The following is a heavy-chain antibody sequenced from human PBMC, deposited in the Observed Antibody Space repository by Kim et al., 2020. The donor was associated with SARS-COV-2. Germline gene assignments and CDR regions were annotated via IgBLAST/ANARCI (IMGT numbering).Heavy chain of an antibody. Sequence: GGSLRLSCAASGFTFSSYSMNWVRQAPGKGLEWVSSISSSSSYIYYADSVKGRFTISRDNAKNSLYLQMNSLRAEDTAVYYCARGNYGSGFPVGAPLYYYYGMDVWGQGATVTVSS. V-gene: IGHV3-21*01. D-gene: IGHD3-10*01. CDR2: ISSSSSYI. CDR1: GFTFSSYS. CDR3: ARGNYGSGFPVGAPLYYYYGMDV. J-gene: IGHJ6*02.